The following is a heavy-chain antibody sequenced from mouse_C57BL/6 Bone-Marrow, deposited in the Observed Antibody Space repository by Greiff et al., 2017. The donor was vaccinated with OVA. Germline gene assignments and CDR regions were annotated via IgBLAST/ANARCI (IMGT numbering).Heavy chain of an antibody. Sequence: QVQLKESGPELVKPGASVKISCKASGYAFSSSWMNWVKQRPGKGLEWIGRIYPGDGDTNYNGKFKGKATLTADKSSSTAYMQLSSLTSEDSAVYFCASTEQCHYYGSSDWYFDVWGTGTTVTVSS. J-gene: IGHJ1*03. V-gene: IGHV1-82*01. D-gene: IGHD1-1*01. CDR3: ASTEQCHYYGSSDWYFDV. CDR1: GYAFSSSW. CDR2: IYPGDGDT.